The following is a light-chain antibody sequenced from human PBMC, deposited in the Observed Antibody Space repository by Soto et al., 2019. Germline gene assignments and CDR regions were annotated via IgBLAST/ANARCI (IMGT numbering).Light chain of an antibody. Sequence: IVWTQSPGTLSLSPGDRAALSCSASQSISSSYLAWYQQKPGQAPRLLISGASRRATGIPDRFIGSGSGTDFTLTVTRLEPEDFAVYYCQHYGTAPPATVGQGTRLE. J-gene: IGKJ5*01. CDR3: QHYGTAPPAT. V-gene: IGKV3-20*01. CDR1: QSISSSY. CDR2: GAS.